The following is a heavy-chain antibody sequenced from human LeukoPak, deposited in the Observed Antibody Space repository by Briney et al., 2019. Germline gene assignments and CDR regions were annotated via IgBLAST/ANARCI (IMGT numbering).Heavy chain of an antibody. CDR3: ARGMSAIVVVPAAMTLGY. CDR2: IIPIFGTA. V-gene: IGHV1-69*13. J-gene: IGHJ4*02. CDR1: GGTFSSYA. D-gene: IGHD2-2*01. Sequence: SVKVSCKASGGTFSSYAISWVRQAPGQGLEWMGGIIPIFGTASYAQKFQGRVTITADESTSTAYMELNSLRSEDTAVYYCARGMSAIVVVPAAMTLGYWGQGTLVTVSS.